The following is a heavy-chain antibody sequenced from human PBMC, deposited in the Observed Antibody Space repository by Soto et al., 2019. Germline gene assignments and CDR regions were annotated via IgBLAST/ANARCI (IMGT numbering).Heavy chain of an antibody. CDR1: GGTFSSYA. Sequence: QVQLVQSGAEVKKPGSSVKVSCKASGGTFSSYAITWVRQAPGQGLEWMGGIIPIFGTANYAQKFQGRVTITADESXSXXYMGLSSLRSEDTAVYDCARDRGPSSGYYPYWFDPWGQGTLVTVYS. V-gene: IGHV1-69*12. J-gene: IGHJ5*02. CDR3: ARDRGPSSGYYPYWFDP. CDR2: IIPIFGTA. D-gene: IGHD3-22*01.